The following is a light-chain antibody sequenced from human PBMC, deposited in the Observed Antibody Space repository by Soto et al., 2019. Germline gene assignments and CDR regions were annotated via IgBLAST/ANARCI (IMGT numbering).Light chain of an antibody. J-gene: IGLJ3*02. CDR1: RSNTGSNA. CDR3: AAWDGSLNGWV. CDR2: HNN. V-gene: IGLV1-44*01. Sequence: QSVLTQPPSASGTPGQRVTISCSGSRSNTGSNAVNWYHQVPGTAPKLLIYHNNQRPSGVPDRFSGSKSGTSASLAISGLQSEDETDYYCAAWDGSLNGWVFGGGTKLTVL.